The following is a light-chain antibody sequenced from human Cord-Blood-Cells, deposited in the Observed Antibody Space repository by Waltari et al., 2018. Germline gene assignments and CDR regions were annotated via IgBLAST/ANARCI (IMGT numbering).Light chain of an antibody. CDR1: SGHSSYI. J-gene: IGLJ2*01. CDR3: ETWDSNTRV. CDR2: LEGSGSY. Sequence: QPVLTQSSSASASLGSSVKLTCTLSSGHSSYIIAWHQQQPGKAPRYLMKLEGSGSYNKGSGVPDRCSGSSSGADCYLTIASRQSEDEADYYCETWDSNTRVFGGGTKLTVL. V-gene: IGLV4-60*03.